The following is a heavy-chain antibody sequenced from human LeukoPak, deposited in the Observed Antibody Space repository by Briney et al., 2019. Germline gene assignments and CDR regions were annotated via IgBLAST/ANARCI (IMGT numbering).Heavy chain of an antibody. CDR2: IYHSGST. D-gene: IGHD3-10*01. V-gene: IGHV4-38-2*02. Sequence: PSETLSLTCTASGYSISSGYFWGWIRQPPGKGLEWIGTIYHSGSTYYNPSLKSRVTISVDTSKNQFSLKLSSVTAADTAVYYCARSDGYGLVGIWGQGTMVTVSS. CDR3: ARSDGYGLVGI. J-gene: IGHJ3*02. CDR1: GYSISSGYF.